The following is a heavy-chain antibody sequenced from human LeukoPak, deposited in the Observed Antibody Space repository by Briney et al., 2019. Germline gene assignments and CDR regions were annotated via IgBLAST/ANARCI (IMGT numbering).Heavy chain of an antibody. D-gene: IGHD6-19*01. Sequence: PGGSLRLSCAASGLTFGSYSMNWVRQAPGKGLEWVSYISSSSSIIYHADSVKGRFTISRDNAKNSLYLQMNSLRAEDTAVYYCARDGGIAVVGPYYMDVWGKGTAVTVSS. J-gene: IGHJ6*03. CDR3: ARDGGIAVVGPYYMDV. V-gene: IGHV3-48*01. CDR2: ISSSSSII. CDR1: GLTFGSYS.